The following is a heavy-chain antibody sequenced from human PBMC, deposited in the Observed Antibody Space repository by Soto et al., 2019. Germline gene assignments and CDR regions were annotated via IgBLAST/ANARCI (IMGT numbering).Heavy chain of an antibody. CDR3: AKRRGAGGHFDY. Sequence: DVQLLESGGGLVQPEGSMRLSCAASGFTFRSYALGWVRQGPGKGLEWVAVVSIGGSTSYADSVRGRFTISRDNSKNTLSLQINSLTAEDTAVYFCAKRRGAGGHFDYWGQGALFTVSS. J-gene: IGHJ4*02. V-gene: IGHV3-23*01. CDR1: GFTFRSYA. CDR2: VSIGGST. D-gene: IGHD2-15*01.